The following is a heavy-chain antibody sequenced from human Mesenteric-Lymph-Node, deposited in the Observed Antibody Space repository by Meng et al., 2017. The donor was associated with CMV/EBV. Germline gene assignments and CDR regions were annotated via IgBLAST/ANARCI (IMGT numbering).Heavy chain of an antibody. V-gene: IGHV3-21*01. CDR2: ISSSSSYK. D-gene: IGHD6-13*01. Sequence: AASGITFGSYSMNWVRQGTGKGLGWVSSISSSSSYKYYAESVESRFTVSRNTAENSLYLQVNSLGAEDKAVYYCTRVGYSSSWYSDYWGQGTLVTVSS. CDR1: GITFGSYS. J-gene: IGHJ4*02. CDR3: TRVGYSSSWYSDY.